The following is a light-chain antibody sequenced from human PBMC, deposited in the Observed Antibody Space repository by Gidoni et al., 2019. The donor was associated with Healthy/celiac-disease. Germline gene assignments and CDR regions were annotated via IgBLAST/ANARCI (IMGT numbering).Light chain of an antibody. CDR1: SSNIGAGYD. Sequence: QSVQTQPPSVSGAPGQRVTISCTGSSSNIGAGYDVHWYQQLPGTAPKLLLYGNSNRPSGVPDRFSGSKSGTSASLAITGLQAEDEADYYCQSYDSSLSGSNVVFGGGTKLTVL. CDR3: QSYDSSLSGSNVV. CDR2: GNS. V-gene: IGLV1-40*01. J-gene: IGLJ2*01.